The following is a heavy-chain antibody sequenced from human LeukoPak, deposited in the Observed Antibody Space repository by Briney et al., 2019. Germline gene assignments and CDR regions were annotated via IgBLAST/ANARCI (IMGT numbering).Heavy chain of an antibody. J-gene: IGHJ3*02. Sequence: SETLSLTCTVSGGSISSSSYYWGWIRQPPGKGLEWIGSIYYSGSTYYNPSLKSRVTISVDTSKNQFSLKLSSVTAADTAVYYCARKGSSGWYPTGAVDIWGQGTMVTVSS. V-gene: IGHV4-39*07. CDR3: ARKGSSGWYPTGAVDI. CDR1: GGSISSSSYY. CDR2: IYYSGST. D-gene: IGHD6-19*01.